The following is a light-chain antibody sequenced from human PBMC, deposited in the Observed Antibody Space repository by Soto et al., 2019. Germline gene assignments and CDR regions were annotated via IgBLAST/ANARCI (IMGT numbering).Light chain of an antibody. V-gene: IGKV3-20*01. CDR3: QHYGKFPLT. CDR1: PGTDANY. CDR2: GAS. J-gene: IGKJ3*01. Sequence: EVVVTQSPGTLSLSPGERATLSCRASPGTDANYLAWYQQKPGQAPRLLIYGASSRATGIPDRFCGSGSRTDFTLTISSLEPEDFLMYYCQHYGKFPLTVGPGTRLDIK.